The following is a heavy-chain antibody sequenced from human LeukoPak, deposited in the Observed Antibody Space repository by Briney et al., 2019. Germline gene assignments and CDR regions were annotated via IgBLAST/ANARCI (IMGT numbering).Heavy chain of an antibody. D-gene: IGHD2-2*01. V-gene: IGHV3-30-3*01. CDR3: ARDSRGVPASFDY. CDR1: GFTFSSYA. J-gene: IGHJ4*02. Sequence: QPGGSLRLSCAASGFTFSSYAMHWVRQAPGKGLEWVAVISYDGSNKYYADSVKGRFTISRDNSKNTLYLQMNSLRAEDTAVYYCARDSRGVPASFDYWGQGTLVTVSS. CDR2: ISYDGSNK.